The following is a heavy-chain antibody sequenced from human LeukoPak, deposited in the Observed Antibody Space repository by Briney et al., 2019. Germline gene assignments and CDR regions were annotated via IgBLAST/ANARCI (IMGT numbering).Heavy chain of an antibody. CDR3: AREQSHYDSSGYLNWFDP. J-gene: IGHJ5*02. CDR1: GFTVSSNY. D-gene: IGHD3-22*01. V-gene: IGHV3-66*01. Sequence: GGPLRLSRAASGFTVSSNYMSWVCQAPGKGLEWVSVIYSGGSTYYADSMKGRFTISRDNSKNTLYLQMNSLRAEDTAVYYCAREQSHYDSSGYLNWFDPWGQGTLVTVSS. CDR2: IYSGGST.